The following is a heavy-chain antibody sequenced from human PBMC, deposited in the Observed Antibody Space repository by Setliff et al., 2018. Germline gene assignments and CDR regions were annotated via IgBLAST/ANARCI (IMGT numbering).Heavy chain of an antibody. CDR1: GYTFTSYD. CDR3: AKSGDYSNRGHFDC. Sequence: GASVKVSCKASGYTFTSYDINWVRQATGQGLEWMGWMNPNSGNTGYAQKFHGRVTITAEKSTSTVYMELSSLRSEDTAVYYCAKSGDYSNRGHFDCWGQGTLVTVSS. D-gene: IGHD4-4*01. J-gene: IGHJ4*02. CDR2: MNPNSGNT. V-gene: IGHV1-8*01.